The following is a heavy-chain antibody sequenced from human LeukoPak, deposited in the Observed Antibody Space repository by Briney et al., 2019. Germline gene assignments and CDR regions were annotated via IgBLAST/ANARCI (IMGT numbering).Heavy chain of an antibody. CDR3: AVGSYYFDY. CDR1: GFTFSVYV. J-gene: IGHJ4*02. CDR2: ISVPGGST. Sequence: PGGSLRLSCAASGFTFSVYVMSWVRQAPGKGLEWVSVISVPGGSTYYADSVKGRFTISRDNSKNTLYLQMNSLRAEDTAVYYCAVGSYYFDYWGQGTLVTVSS. D-gene: IGHD3-10*01. V-gene: IGHV3-23*01.